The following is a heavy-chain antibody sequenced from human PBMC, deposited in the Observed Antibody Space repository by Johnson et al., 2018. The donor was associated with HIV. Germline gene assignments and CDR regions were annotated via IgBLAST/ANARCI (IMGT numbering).Heavy chain of an antibody. D-gene: IGHD3-22*01. CDR2: ISWNSGSV. Sequence: VQLVESGGGLVQPGRSLRLTCVGSGFTFHEYAMHWVRQIPGKGLEWVSGISWNSGSVAYVDSVKGRFTISRDNSKNTLYLQMNSLRAEDTAIYYCAKDLHYYDSSGFNDAFDIWGQGTMVAVSS. V-gene: IGHV3-9*01. J-gene: IGHJ3*02. CDR1: GFTFHEYA. CDR3: AKDLHYYDSSGFNDAFDI.